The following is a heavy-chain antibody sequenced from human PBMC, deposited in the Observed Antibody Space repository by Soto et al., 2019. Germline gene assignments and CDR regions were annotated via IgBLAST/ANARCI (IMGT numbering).Heavy chain of an antibody. CDR2: IYFNGNT. CDR3: ARQGSY. CDR1: GVSISDTSYY. J-gene: IGHJ4*02. Sequence: QLQLQESGPGLVKPSETLSLTCNVSGVSISDTSYYWGWIRQPPGKGLEWIGTIYFNGNTFYNPSRKSRLTISVDTSKNQISLRLTSVTDADTAVYYCARQGSYRGQGTLVAVSS. V-gene: IGHV4-39*01.